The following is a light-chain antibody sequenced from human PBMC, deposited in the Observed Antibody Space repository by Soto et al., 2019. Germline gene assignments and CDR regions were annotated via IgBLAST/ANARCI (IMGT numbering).Light chain of an antibody. Sequence: ETVMTQSPATLSVSLGERVTLSCRASQSVDTKLAWYQHKPGQAPRLLIYGASTRATGIPARFSGSGSGTEFTLTISGLQSEDFAVSFCQQYYNWYTYGQGTKLEIK. CDR1: QSVDTK. J-gene: IGKJ2*01. V-gene: IGKV3-15*01. CDR3: QQYYNWYT. CDR2: GAS.